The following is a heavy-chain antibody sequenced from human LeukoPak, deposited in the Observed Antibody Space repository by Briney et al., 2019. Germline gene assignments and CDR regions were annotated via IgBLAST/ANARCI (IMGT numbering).Heavy chain of an antibody. V-gene: IGHV4-59*13. CDR3: ARGRGYAFDI. CDR1: GGSISSYY. CDR2: IYYSGST. J-gene: IGHJ3*02. Sequence: KASETLSLTCTVSGGSISSYYWSWIRQSPGNGLEWIGYIYYSGSTNYNPSLKSRVTISVDTSKNQFSLKLSSVTAADTAVYYCARGRGYAFDIWGQGTMVTVSS. D-gene: IGHD1-26*01.